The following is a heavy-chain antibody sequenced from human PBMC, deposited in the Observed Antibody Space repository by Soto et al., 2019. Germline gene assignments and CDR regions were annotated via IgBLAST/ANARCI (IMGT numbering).Heavy chain of an antibody. CDR3: VRSPGGRVMDV. CDR1: GGSISSGDYY. V-gene: IGHV4-30-4*01. D-gene: IGHD3-16*01. CDR2: IYYSGST. Sequence: SETLSLTCTVSGGSISSGDYYWSWIRQPPGKGLEWIGYIYYSGSTYYNPSLKSRVTTSIDTSKNQLSLRLSSVTAADTAVYYCVRSPGGRVMDVWGQGTTVTVSS. J-gene: IGHJ6*02.